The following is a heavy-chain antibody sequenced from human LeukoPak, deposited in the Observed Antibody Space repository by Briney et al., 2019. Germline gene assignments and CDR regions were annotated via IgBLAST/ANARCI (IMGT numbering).Heavy chain of an antibody. Sequence: PGGSLRLSCAASGFTFSSYSMNWVRQAPGKGLEWASSISTSSSYIYYADSVKGRSTISRDNAKNSLYLQMNSLRAEDTAVYYCARDPRGCDWYVSGLFDYCGQGTLVTVSS. CDR3: ARDPRGCDWYVSGLFDY. D-gene: IGHD6-19*01. CDR1: GFTFSSYS. J-gene: IGHJ4*02. V-gene: IGHV3-21*01. CDR2: ISTSSSYI.